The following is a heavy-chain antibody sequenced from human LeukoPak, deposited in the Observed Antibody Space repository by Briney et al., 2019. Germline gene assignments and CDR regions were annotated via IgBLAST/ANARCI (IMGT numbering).Heavy chain of an antibody. CDR3: ARDRHYYDSSGYLY. CDR1: GFTFSDYY. D-gene: IGHD3-22*01. J-gene: IGHJ4*02. Sequence: KSGGSLRLTCAVSGFTFSDYYMSWIRQAPGKGLEWISYISSSSSTIYYGDSVKGRFTIPRDNSKNTLYLQMNSLRAEDTAVYYCARDRHYYDSSGYLYWGQGTLVTFSS. CDR2: ISSSSSTI. V-gene: IGHV3-11*04.